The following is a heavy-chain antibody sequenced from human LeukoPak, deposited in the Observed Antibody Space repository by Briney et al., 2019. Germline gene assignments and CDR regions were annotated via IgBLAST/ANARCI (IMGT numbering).Heavy chain of an antibody. CDR3: AKDSVTGDSEYFQH. V-gene: IGHV3-30*02. D-gene: IGHD2-21*02. CDR1: GFTFSSYG. J-gene: IGHJ1*01. CDR2: IRYDGSNK. Sequence: GGSLRLSCAASGFTFSSYGMHWVRQAPGKGLEGVAFIRYDGSNKYYADSGKGRFTISRDNSKNTLYLKMNSLRAEDTAVYYCAKDSVTGDSEYFQHWGQGTLVTVSS.